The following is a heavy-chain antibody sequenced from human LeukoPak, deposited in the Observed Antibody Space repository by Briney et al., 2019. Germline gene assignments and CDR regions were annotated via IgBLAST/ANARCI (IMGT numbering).Heavy chain of an antibody. CDR2: IYYSGST. Sequence: SQTLSLTCTVSGGSISSGDYYWSWIRQPPGTGLEWIGYIYYSGSTYYNPSLKSRVTISVDTSKNQFSLKLSSVTAADTAVYYCARAGWGYYDSSGYSSPVFDYWGQGTLVTVSS. D-gene: IGHD3-22*01. CDR3: ARAGWGYYDSSGYSSPVFDY. J-gene: IGHJ4*02. CDR1: GGSISSGDYY. V-gene: IGHV4-30-4*01.